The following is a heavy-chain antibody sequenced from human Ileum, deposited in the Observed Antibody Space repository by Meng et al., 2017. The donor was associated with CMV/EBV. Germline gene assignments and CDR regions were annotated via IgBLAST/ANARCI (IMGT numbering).Heavy chain of an antibody. D-gene: IGHD3-10*01. J-gene: IGHJ6*02. V-gene: IGHV3-23*01. CDR2: ISGSGGRT. Sequence: GGSLRLSCAASGFTFSSYAMSWVRQAPGKGLEWVSAISGSGGRTYYADSGKGRFTISRDNSKNTLYLQMNSLRAEDTAVYYCARDSRMVRGVIINYYYYGMDVWGQGTMVTVSS. CDR1: GFTFSSYA. CDR3: ARDSRMVRGVIINYYYYGMDV.